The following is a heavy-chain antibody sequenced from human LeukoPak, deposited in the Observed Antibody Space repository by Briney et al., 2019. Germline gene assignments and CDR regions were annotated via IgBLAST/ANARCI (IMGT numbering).Heavy chain of an antibody. Sequence: ASVKLSCKASGSTFTDYYLHWVRQPPGQGLEWMGWINPNSGGTNYAQTFHGRVTMTRDTSITTAYLELSRLRSDDTAVYYCARIGYNHYFDYWGQGTLVTVSS. V-gene: IGHV1-2*02. CDR1: GSTFTDYY. D-gene: IGHD5-24*01. J-gene: IGHJ4*02. CDR2: INPNSGGT. CDR3: ARIGYNHYFDY.